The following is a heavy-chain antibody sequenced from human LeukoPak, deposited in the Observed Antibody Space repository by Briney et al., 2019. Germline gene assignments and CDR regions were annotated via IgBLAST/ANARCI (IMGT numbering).Heavy chain of an antibody. CDR1: GFTLSSYM. Sequence: GGSLRLSCVASGFTLSSYMMSWVRQAPGKGLEWVSGISGSAGGTFYSDSVRGRFTISRDSPKNTLYLQMNSLRVEDTAVYYCTKDPLDYWGQGTLVTVSS. CDR3: TKDPLDY. V-gene: IGHV3-23*01. J-gene: IGHJ4*02. CDR2: ISGSAGGT.